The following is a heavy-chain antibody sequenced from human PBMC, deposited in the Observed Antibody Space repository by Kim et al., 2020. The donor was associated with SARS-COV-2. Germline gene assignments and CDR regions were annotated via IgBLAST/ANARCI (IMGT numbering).Heavy chain of an antibody. V-gene: IGHV3-7*01. CDR2: MRPDGREK. Sequence: GGSLRLSCAASGFTFSNYWMHWVRQAPGKGLEWVANMRPDGREKYYVDSVKGRFTISRDNAKNSVYLQMNNVRVEDTGVYYCVRSMDVWGQGTTVTVSS. J-gene: IGHJ6*02. CDR1: GFTFSNYW. CDR3: VRSMDV.